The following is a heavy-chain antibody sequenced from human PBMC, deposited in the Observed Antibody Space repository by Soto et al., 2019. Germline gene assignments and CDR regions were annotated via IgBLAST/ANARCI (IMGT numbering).Heavy chain of an antibody. CDR2: IYWDDSK. J-gene: IGHJ4*02. Sequence: QITLKESGPTLVKPTQTLTLTCTFSGFSLTTDRVGVGWIRQPPGEALEWLAVIYWDDSKTYRPSLESRLTITKDTSKYQVALTRTNMDSLDTATYYCEHAYGGRSLYWGQGTLVTVSS. D-gene: IGHD1-26*01. V-gene: IGHV2-5*02. CDR1: GFSLTTDRVG. CDR3: EHAYGGRSLY.